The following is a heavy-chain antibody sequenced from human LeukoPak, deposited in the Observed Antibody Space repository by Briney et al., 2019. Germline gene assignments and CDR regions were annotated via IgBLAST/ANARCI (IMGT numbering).Heavy chain of an antibody. J-gene: IGHJ6*03. V-gene: IGHV4-34*01. CDR2: INHSGST. Sequence: SETLSLTCAVYGGSFSSYYWSWIRQPPGKGLEWIGEINHSGSTNYNPSLKTRVTISVDTSKNQFSLKLSSVPAADTAVYYCATGRIVVVPAAKGAYYYMDVWGKGTTVTVSS. CDR1: GGSFSSYY. CDR3: ATGRIVVVPAAKGAYYYMDV. D-gene: IGHD2-2*01.